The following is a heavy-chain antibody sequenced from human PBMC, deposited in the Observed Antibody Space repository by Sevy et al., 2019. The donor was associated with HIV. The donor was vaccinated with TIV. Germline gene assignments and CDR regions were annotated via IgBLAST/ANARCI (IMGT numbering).Heavy chain of an antibody. J-gene: IGHJ3*02. Sequence: ASVKVSCKASGGTFSSYAISWVRQAPGQGLEWMAGIIPIFGTANYAQKFQGRVTITADKSTSTAYMELSSLRSEDTAVYYSARSKGVVTGTTRSAFDIWGQGTMVTVSS. V-gene: IGHV1-69*06. D-gene: IGHD1-7*01. CDR2: IIPIFGTA. CDR1: GGTFSSYA. CDR3: ARSKGVVTGTTRSAFDI.